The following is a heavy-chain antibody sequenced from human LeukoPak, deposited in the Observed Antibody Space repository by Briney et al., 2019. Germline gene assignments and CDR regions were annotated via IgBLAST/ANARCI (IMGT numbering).Heavy chain of an antibody. CDR3: ARRGGSWSYYIQANWFDP. CDR2: IYPGDSDT. D-gene: IGHD3-10*01. CDR1: GYSFTSYW. Sequence: GESLKISCKGSGYSFTSYWIGWVRQMPGKGLEWMGIIYPGDSDTRYSPSFQGQVTISADKSISTAYLQWSSLKASDTAMYYCARRGGSWSYYIQANWFDPWGQGTLVTVSS. V-gene: IGHV5-51*01. J-gene: IGHJ5*02.